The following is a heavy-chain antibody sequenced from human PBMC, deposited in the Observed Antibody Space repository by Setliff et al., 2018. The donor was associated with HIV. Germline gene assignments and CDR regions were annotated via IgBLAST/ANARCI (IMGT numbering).Heavy chain of an antibody. CDR1: GFTFNTYW. CDR3: ARDRRYYNLWSGYSPYYFDS. Sequence: PGGSLRLSCAASGFTFNTYWMTWVRQAPGKGLEWVANIKQDGSEKYYADSVEGRFTISRDNAKNSLYLHMSSLRGEDTAIYYCARDRRYYNLWSGYSPYYFDSWGQGTLVTVSS. J-gene: IGHJ4*02. CDR2: IKQDGSEK. V-gene: IGHV3-7*01. D-gene: IGHD3-3*01.